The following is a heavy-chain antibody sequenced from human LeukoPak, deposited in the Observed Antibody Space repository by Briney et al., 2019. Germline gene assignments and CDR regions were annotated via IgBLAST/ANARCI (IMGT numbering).Heavy chain of an antibody. CDR3: ARRLEYSSGWYGNDAFDI. Sequence: SETLSLTCAVSGYSISSGYYWGWIQPPPGKGLGWIGIIYHSGSTYYNPSLKSRVTTSEDTSKHQSSLKLSSVTAADTAVYYCARRLEYSSGWYGNDAFDIWGQGTMVTVSS. D-gene: IGHD6-19*01. V-gene: IGHV4-38-2*01. J-gene: IGHJ3*02. CDR1: GYSISSGYY. CDR2: IYHSGST.